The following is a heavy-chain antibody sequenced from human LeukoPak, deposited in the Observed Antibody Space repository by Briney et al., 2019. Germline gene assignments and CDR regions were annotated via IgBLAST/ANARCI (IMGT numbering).Heavy chain of an antibody. D-gene: IGHD3-22*01. J-gene: IGHJ4*02. CDR2: IYHSGSA. CDR3: ARDTEDYYDSSGYYAPGY. V-gene: IGHV4-34*01. Sequence: TSETLSLTCGVYDGSLSANCWSWTRQPPGKGLEWIGEIYHSGSAKYNPSLQSRVTISVDTSKNQFSLKLSSVTAADTAVYYCARDTEDYYDSSGYYAPGYWGQGTLVTVSS. CDR1: DGSLSANC.